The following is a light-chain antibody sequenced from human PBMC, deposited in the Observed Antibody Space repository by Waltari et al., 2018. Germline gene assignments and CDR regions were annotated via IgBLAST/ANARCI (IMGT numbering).Light chain of an antibody. CDR3: QQCHRSPWT. CDR2: WAS. Sequence: DLVMTQSPDSLAVFPGARAIINCKSSQSVLDSSNNKNYMAWYQEKPGQPPKLLIYWASIRESGVPDRFSGSGSGTDFTLTISSLQAEGVAVYYCQQCHRSPWTFGQGTKVEI. V-gene: IGKV4-1*01. J-gene: IGKJ1*01. CDR1: QSVLDSSNNKNY.